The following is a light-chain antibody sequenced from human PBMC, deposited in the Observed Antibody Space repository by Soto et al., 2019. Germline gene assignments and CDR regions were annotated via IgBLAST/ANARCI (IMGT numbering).Light chain of an antibody. CDR2: GAS. J-gene: IGKJ1*01. V-gene: IGKV3-20*01. CDR1: QSVSGDY. Sequence: VLTQSPGTLSLSVGQRATLSCRASQSVSGDYLAWYQQKSGQAPRLLIYGASSRATDIPDRFSGSGSGIDFALTISRLEPEDSATYYCQHYSLYSPWTFGQGTKVDIK. CDR3: QHYSLYSPWT.